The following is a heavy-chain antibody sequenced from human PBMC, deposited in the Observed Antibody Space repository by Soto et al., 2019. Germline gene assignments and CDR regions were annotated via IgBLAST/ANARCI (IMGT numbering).Heavy chain of an antibody. CDR2: IHPGDSDT. J-gene: IGHJ6*02. CDR3: ARTAAAGKYYYGADV. CDR1: GYSFTSYW. D-gene: IGHD6-13*01. Sequence: PGESLKISCKGSGYSFTSYWIGWVRQMPGKGLEWMGIIHPGDSDTRYSPSFQGQVTISADKSISTAYLQWSSLKASDTAMYYCARTAAAGKYYYGADVWGQGTTVTVSS. V-gene: IGHV5-51*01.